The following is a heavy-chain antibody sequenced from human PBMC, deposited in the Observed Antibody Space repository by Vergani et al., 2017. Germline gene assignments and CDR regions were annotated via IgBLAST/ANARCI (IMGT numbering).Heavy chain of an antibody. CDR2: LYYSGMT. V-gene: IGHV4-39*01. CDR1: GGFISSSSYY. D-gene: IGHD5-24*01. J-gene: IGHJ3*02. Sequence: QLQLQESGPGLVKPSETLSLTCTVSGGFISSSSYYWGWIRQPPGKGLEWIGSLYYSGMTYYNPSLKSRVTISVDTSKNQFYLQLSSVTAADTAVYYCARLEIVAEMATPISAFDIWGQGTMVTVSS. CDR3: ARLEIVAEMATPISAFDI.